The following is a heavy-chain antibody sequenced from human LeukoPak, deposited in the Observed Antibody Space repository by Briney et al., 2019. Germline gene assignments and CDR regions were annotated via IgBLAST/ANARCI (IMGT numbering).Heavy chain of an antibody. Sequence: TSETLSLTCAVYGGSFSGYYWSWIRQPPGKGLEWIGEINHSGSTNYNPSLKSRVTISVDTSKNQFSLKLSSVTAADTAVYYCARVGYSSSSGDWGQGTLVTVSS. V-gene: IGHV4-34*01. CDR3: ARVGYSSSSGD. CDR1: GGSFSGYY. CDR2: INHSGST. D-gene: IGHD6-6*01. J-gene: IGHJ4*02.